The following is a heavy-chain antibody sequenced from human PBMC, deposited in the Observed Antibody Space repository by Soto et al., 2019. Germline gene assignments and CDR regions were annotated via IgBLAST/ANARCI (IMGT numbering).Heavy chain of an antibody. J-gene: IGHJ4*02. D-gene: IGHD1-26*01. CDR3: AREGYEVGATAEAYYFDY. V-gene: IGHV1-18*04. CDR1: GYTFTSHG. Sequence: ASVKVSCKASGYTFTSHGINWVRLAPGRRLEWMGWISAYNGNTNYAQKFQGRVTITADESTSTAYMELSSLRSEDTAVYYCAREGYEVGATAEAYYFDYWGQGTLVTASS. CDR2: ISAYNGNT.